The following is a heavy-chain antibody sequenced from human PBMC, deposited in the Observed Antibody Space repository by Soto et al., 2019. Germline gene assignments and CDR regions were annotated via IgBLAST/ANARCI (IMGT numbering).Heavy chain of an antibody. Sequence: EVQLLESGGGLVQPGGSLRLSCAASGFTFKSYAMSWVRQPPGKGLEWVSGSSGSGGTTYHADSVKGRFTISRDNSKNTLYVQMTSLRVDDTAGYYCAKEPYSSFVLGTFHYWGQGDLVTVSS. J-gene: IGHJ4*02. CDR3: AKEPYSSFVLGTFHY. CDR1: GFTFKSYA. CDR2: SSGSGGTT. V-gene: IGHV3-23*01. D-gene: IGHD6-19*01.